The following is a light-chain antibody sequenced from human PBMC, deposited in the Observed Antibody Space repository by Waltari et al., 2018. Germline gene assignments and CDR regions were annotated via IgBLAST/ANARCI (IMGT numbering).Light chain of an antibody. V-gene: IGKV1-12*02. Sequence: DIQMTQSPSSVSASVGDRVTITCRASQGISSWLAGYQHKPGKAPKVLSFAASRLQSGVPSRFSGSGSGTDFTLTISSLQPEDFATYYCQQADSYPYTFGQGTKLEIK. J-gene: IGKJ2*01. CDR3: QQADSYPYT. CDR1: QGISSW. CDR2: AAS.